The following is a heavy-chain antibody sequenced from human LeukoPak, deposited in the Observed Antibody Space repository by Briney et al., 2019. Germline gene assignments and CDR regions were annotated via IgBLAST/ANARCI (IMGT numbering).Heavy chain of an antibody. V-gene: IGHV4-61*01. Sequence: SETLSLTCTVSLDSDRGGRYYRSWIRQPPGKGLEWIGYIYYSGSTNYNPSLKSRVTISVDTSKNQYHLKPSSVTAADTAFDYCARLVFYYESSGYYYYYGMDVWGQGTTVTVSS. J-gene: IGHJ6*02. D-gene: IGHD3-22*01. CDR1: LDSDRGGRYY. CDR3: ARLVFYYESSGYYYYYGMDV. CDR2: IYYSGST.